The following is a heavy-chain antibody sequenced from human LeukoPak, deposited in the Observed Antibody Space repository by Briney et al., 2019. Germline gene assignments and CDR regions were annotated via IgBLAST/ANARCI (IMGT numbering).Heavy chain of an antibody. CDR1: GFTFSSYS. CDR2: ISSSSSTM. Sequence: GGSLRLSCAASGFTFSSYSMNWVRQAPGKGLEWVSYISSSSSTMYSADSVKGQFTISRDNAKNSLYLQMNSLRAEDTAVYYCARGGDYYYHYYGMDVWGQGTTVTVSS. J-gene: IGHJ6*02. D-gene: IGHD3-16*01. V-gene: IGHV3-48*01. CDR3: ARGGDYYYHYYGMDV.